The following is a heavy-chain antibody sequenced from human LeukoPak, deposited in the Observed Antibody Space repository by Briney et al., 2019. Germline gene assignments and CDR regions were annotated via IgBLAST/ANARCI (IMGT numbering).Heavy chain of an antibody. CDR2: INPNSGGT. D-gene: IGHD1-7*01. V-gene: IGHV1-2*02. J-gene: IGHJ4*02. Sequence: ASVKVSCKASGYTFTGYYMHWVRQAPGQGLEWMGWINPNSGGTNYAQRFQGRVTMTRDTSISTAYMELRSLRSGDTAVYYCARDHWNYPIDYWGQGALVTVSS. CDR1: GYTFTGYY. CDR3: ARDHWNYPIDY.